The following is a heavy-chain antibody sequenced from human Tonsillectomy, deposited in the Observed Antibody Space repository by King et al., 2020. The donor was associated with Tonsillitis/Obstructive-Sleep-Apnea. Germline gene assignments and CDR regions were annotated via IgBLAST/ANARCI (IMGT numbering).Heavy chain of an antibody. D-gene: IGHD2-2*01. J-gene: IGHJ4*02. V-gene: IGHV3-30*04. CDR2: MSSDGSKI. CDR1: GFTFSSYA. Sequence: VQLVESGGGVVQPGRSLRLSCAASGFTFSSYAMHWVRQAPGKGLEWVAVMSSDGSKIHYADSVKGRFTISRDNSKSALYLQMNSLRVEDTALYYCARVFCSSVSCFILDKWGQGTLVTVSS. CDR3: ARVFCSSVSCFILDK.